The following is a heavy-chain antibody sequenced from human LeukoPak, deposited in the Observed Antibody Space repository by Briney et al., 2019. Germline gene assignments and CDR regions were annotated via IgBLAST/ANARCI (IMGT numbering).Heavy chain of an antibody. CDR1: GFTFSSYG. CDR2: IWYDGSNK. D-gene: IGHD1-7*01. J-gene: IGHJ4*02. CDR3: ARDRGKWNYVSPFDK. V-gene: IGHV3-33*01. Sequence: GGSLRLSCAASGFTFSSYGMHWVRQAPGKGLEWVAVIWYDGSNKYYADSVKGRFTIARDNSNNMLYLQMNSLRAEDTAVYYCARDRGKWNYVSPFDKWGQGTLVTVSS.